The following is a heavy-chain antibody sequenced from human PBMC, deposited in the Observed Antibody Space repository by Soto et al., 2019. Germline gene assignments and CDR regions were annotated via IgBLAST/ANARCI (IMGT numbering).Heavy chain of an antibody. Sequence: GPSVKDSCKASGYTFASYDPNWVRQATGQGLEWMGWMNPNSGNTGYAQKFQGRVTMTRNTSISTAYMELSSLRSEDTAVYYCARGARRYSNQHLDYWGQGTLVTVSS. D-gene: IGHD4-4*01. CDR1: GYTFASYD. CDR2: MNPNSGNT. J-gene: IGHJ4*02. V-gene: IGHV1-8*01. CDR3: ARGARRYSNQHLDY.